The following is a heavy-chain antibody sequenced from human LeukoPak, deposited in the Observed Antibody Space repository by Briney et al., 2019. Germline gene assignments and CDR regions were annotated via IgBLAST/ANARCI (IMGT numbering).Heavy chain of an antibody. CDR1: GYTITGYY. Sequence: ASVKVSCKASGYTITGYYMHWVRQAPGQGLEWMGIINPSGGSTSYAQKFQGRVTMTRDTSTSTVYMELSSLRSEDTAVYYCARSLTTVVPVEVGRYYFDYWGQGTLVTVSS. V-gene: IGHV1-46*01. CDR2: INPSGGST. J-gene: IGHJ4*02. CDR3: ARSLTTVVPVEVGRYYFDY. D-gene: IGHD4-23*01.